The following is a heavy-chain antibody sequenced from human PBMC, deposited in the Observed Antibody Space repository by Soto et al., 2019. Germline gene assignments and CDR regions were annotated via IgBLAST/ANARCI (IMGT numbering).Heavy chain of an antibody. CDR1: GYSFTSYW. CDR2: IYPSDSDT. CDR3: ARLGGGSSSWYGDFFDY. Sequence: GESLKISCKGSGYSFTSYWIDWVRQMPGKGLEWMGIIYPSDSDTRYSPSFQGQVTISADKSISTAYLQWSSLQASDTAVYYCARLGGGSSSWYGDFFDYWGQGTLVTVSS. D-gene: IGHD6-13*01. V-gene: IGHV5-51*01. J-gene: IGHJ4*02.